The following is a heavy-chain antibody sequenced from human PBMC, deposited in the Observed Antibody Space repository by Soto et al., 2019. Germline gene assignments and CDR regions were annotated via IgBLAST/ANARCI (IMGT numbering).Heavy chain of an antibody. CDR2: IIAIFGTA. CDR3: VRHLGGNHYFYGMDV. D-gene: IGHD1-26*01. CDR1: GGTFSSYA. Sequence: QVQLVQSGAEVKKPGSSVKVSCKASGGTFSSYAISWVRQAPGQGPEWMGVIIAIFGTADYGNKFQSRVTISADDSTNTAYIELSSLRSEVTAVYYSVRHLGGNHYFYGMDVWGQGTTFTVSS. J-gene: IGHJ6*02. V-gene: IGHV1-69*12.